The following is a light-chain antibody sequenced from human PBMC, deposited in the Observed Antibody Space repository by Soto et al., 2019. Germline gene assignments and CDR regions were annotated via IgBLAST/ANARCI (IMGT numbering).Light chain of an antibody. CDR3: ATWHDSFYV. CDR1: TSDIGTNA. J-gene: IGLJ1*01. Sequence: QSVLTQPPSASGSPGQRVIVSCSGSTSDIGTNAVNWFQHLPGTAPKLLIYTNNQRPSGVPDRFSGSKSGTSASLAISELQSEDEADYYCATWHDSFYVFGTGTKVTVL. CDR2: TNN. V-gene: IGLV1-44*01.